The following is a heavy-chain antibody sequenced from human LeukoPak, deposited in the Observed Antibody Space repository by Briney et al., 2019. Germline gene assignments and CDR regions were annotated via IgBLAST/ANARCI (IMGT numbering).Heavy chain of an antibody. CDR2: ISAYDGNT. Sequence: ASAKVSCKASGYTFTSYGISWVRQAPGQGLEWMGWISAYDGNTNYAQKLQGRVTMTTDTSTSTAYMELRSLRSDDTAVYYCARGEYYDSSGYYWGESFDYWGQGTLVTVSS. D-gene: IGHD3-22*01. CDR3: ARGEYYDSSGYYWGESFDY. V-gene: IGHV1-18*01. J-gene: IGHJ4*02. CDR1: GYTFTSYG.